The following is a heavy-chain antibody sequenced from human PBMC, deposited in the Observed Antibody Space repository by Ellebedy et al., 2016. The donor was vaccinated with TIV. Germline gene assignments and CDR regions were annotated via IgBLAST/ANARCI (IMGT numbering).Heavy chain of an antibody. J-gene: IGHJ6*03. D-gene: IGHD6-6*01. CDR3: ARDASLGYYYYYMDV. V-gene: IGHV3-11*01. CDR2: ISSSGASV. Sequence: GESLKISXAASGFTFSDYYMSWIRQAPGKGLEWVSYISSSGASVYYADSVKGRFTISRDNANNSLFLQMNSLRAEDTAVYYCARDASLGYYYYYMDVWGKGITVTVAS. CDR1: GFTFSDYY.